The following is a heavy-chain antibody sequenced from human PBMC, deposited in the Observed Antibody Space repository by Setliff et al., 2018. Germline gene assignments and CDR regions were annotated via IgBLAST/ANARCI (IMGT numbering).Heavy chain of an antibody. CDR1: GGSISSYY. V-gene: IGHV4-4*07. CDR2: VYIGGSA. Sequence: SETLSLTCTVSGGSISSYYWSWIRQPAGKGLEWIGHVYIGGSANYNPSLKSRVTMSIGTSKNQFSLKLNSVTAADMAVYYCAREQWLDPPGYYCMDVWAKGTTVTVSS. D-gene: IGHD6-19*01. J-gene: IGHJ6*03. CDR3: AREQWLDPPGYYCMDV.